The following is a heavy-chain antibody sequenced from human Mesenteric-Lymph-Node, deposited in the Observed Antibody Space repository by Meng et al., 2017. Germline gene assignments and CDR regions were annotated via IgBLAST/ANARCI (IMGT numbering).Heavy chain of an antibody. D-gene: IGHD6-19*01. Sequence: SETLSLTCTVSGGSISSFSWSWIPQPAGKGLEWIGRMYSSGRTDHNPSLKSRVTMSLDTSKNQLSLKLSSVTAADTAVYYCAVWQWPYDYWGQGTLVTVSS. CDR2: MYSSGRT. J-gene: IGHJ4*02. V-gene: IGHV4-4*07. CDR3: AVWQWPYDY. CDR1: GGSISSFS.